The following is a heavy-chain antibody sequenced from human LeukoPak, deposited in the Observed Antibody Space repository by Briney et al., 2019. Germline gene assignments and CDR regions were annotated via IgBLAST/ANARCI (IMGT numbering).Heavy chain of an antibody. J-gene: IGHJ4*02. CDR3: ARHLSGITGYTYGRGIDY. D-gene: IGHD5-18*01. CDR1: GYTFTSYY. CDR2: INPSGGST. V-gene: IGHV1-46*01. Sequence: GASVKVSCKASGYTFTSYYMHWVRQAPGQGLEWMGIINPSGGSTSYAQKFQGRVTMTRDMSTSTVYMELSNLRSEDTAVYYCARHLSGITGYTYGRGIDYWGQGTPVTVSS.